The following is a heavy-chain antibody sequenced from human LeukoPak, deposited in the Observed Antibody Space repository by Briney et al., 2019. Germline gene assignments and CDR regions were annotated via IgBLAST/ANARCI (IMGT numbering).Heavy chain of an antibody. CDR3: ARLLTHSGSYADTFDL. J-gene: IGHJ3*01. Sequence: GGSLRLSCAASGFTFSSYWMHWVRQAPGKGLVWVSRINTDGSSTKYADSVKGRFTISRDTAKNTLYLQMNSLRAEDTAVYYCARLLTHSGSYADTFDLWGQGTMVTVSS. D-gene: IGHD1-26*01. CDR2: INTDGSST. CDR1: GFTFSSYW. V-gene: IGHV3-74*03.